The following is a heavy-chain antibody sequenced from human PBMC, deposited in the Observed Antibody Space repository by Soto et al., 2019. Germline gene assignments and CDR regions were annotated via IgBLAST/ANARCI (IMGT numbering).Heavy chain of an antibody. CDR2: GSGVSGVT. CDR1: GFSFSTYG. D-gene: IGHD1-1*01. Sequence: EVQLLESGGGLVQPGGSLRLSCAVSGFSFSTYGVTWVRQAPGKGLEWVSGGSGVSGVTHYADSVKGRFTITGDNSKNTVYLHMNSLRVEDTAVYYCAKWNGYGDYWGQGTLVTVSS. V-gene: IGHV3-23*01. CDR3: AKWNGYGDY. J-gene: IGHJ4*02.